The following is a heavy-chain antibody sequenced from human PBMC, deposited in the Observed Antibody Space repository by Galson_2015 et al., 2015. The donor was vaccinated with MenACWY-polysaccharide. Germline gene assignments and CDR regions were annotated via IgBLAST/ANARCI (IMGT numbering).Heavy chain of an antibody. CDR3: ARREGNYFGSGSFDS. J-gene: IGHJ4*02. V-gene: IGHV4-4*02. CDR1: GGSISSSIW. D-gene: IGHD3-10*01. Sequence: ETLSLTCAVSGGSISSSIWWNWVRQPPGKGLEWIGEIYHRGSTNYSPSLKSRVTISLDKSKNQFSLMLSSVTAADTAVYYCARREGNYFGSGSFDSWGQGALATVSS. CDR2: IYHRGST.